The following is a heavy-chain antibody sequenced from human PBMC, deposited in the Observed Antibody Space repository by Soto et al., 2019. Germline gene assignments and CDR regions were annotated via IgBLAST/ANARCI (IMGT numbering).Heavy chain of an antibody. J-gene: IGHJ3*02. CDR2: INAGNGNT. V-gene: IGHV1-3*01. CDR3: ARGIDDYGDYVQAFDI. CDR1: GYTFTSYA. Sequence: QVQLVQSGAEVKKPGASVKVSCKASGYTFTSYAMHGVRQAPGQRLEWMGWINAGNGNTKYSQKFQGRVTITRDTSASTAYMELSSLRSEDTAVYYCARGIDDYGDYVQAFDIWGQGKMVTVSS. D-gene: IGHD4-17*01.